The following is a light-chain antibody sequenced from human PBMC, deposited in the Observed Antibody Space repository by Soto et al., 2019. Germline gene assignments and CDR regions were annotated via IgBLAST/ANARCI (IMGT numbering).Light chain of an antibody. Sequence: IQMTQSPSSLSAAVGDRVTITCRASQSISSWLAWYQQKPGKAPKVVIYDASSLESGVPSRFSGSGSGTEFTLTISSLQPDDFATYYCQQYSTYPWTFGQGTKVDIK. V-gene: IGKV1-5*01. CDR3: QQYSTYPWT. J-gene: IGKJ1*01. CDR2: DAS. CDR1: QSISSW.